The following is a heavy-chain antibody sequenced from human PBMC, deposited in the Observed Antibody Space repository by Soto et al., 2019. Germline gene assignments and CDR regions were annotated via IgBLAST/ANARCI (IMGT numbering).Heavy chain of an antibody. J-gene: IGHJ5*02. V-gene: IGHV4-4*02. Sequence: PSETLVLTCAVSGGPISSTNWWSWVRQPPGKGLEWIGEIYHSGSTNYNPSLKSRVTISVDKSKNQFSLKLSSVTAADTAVYYCARMYGSGSYLNWFDPWGQGTLVTVS. D-gene: IGHD1-26*01. CDR1: GGPISSTNW. CDR3: ARMYGSGSYLNWFDP. CDR2: IYHSGST.